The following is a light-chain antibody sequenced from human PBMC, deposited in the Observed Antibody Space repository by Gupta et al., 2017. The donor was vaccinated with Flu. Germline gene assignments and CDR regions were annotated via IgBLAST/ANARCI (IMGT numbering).Light chain of an antibody. Sequence: EIVLTQSPGTLSLSPGERATLSCRASQNIPNNYLAWYQQRLGQAPSLLIYGASSRATGIPDRFSGSGSGTDFTLTISRLEPEDFAVYYCQYYGTSPYYNFGQGTKLEIK. V-gene: IGKV3-20*01. J-gene: IGKJ2*01. CDR3: QYYGTSPYYN. CDR1: QNIPNNY. CDR2: GAS.